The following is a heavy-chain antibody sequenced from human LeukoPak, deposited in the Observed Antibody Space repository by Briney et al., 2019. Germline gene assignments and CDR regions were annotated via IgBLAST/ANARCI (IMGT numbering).Heavy chain of an antibody. CDR3: ARAYSSGWYGVYYFDY. J-gene: IGHJ4*02. CDR2: IIPIFGTA. D-gene: IGHD6-19*01. V-gene: IGHV1-69*06. Sequence: ASVKVSCKASGGTFSGYAISWVRQAPGQGLEWMGGIIPIFGTANYAQKFQGRVTITADKSTSTAYMELSSLRSEDTAVYYCARAYSSGWYGVYYFDYWGQGTLVTVSS. CDR1: GGTFSGYA.